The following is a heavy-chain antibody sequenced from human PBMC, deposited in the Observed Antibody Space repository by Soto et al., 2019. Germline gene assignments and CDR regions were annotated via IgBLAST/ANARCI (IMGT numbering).Heavy chain of an antibody. J-gene: IGHJ6*02. V-gene: IGHV4-39*07. CDR3: ARGGLLWFGELIA. Sequence: PSETLSLTCDVSGGSIDNSHSFWGWVRQPPGRGLEFLGSVYYSGGTYYNPSLKSRVTVSVDTSKNQFSLKLSSVTAADTAVYYCARGGLLWFGELIAWGQGTTVTVSS. CDR2: VYYSGGT. CDR1: GGSIDNSHSF. D-gene: IGHD3-10*01.